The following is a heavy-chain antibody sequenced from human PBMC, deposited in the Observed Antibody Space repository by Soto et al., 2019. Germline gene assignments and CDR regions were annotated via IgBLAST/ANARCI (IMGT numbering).Heavy chain of an antibody. V-gene: IGHV1-69*06. CDR1: GGTFSSYA. J-gene: IGHJ6*02. CDR2: IIPIFGTA. Sequence: SVKVSCKASGGTFSSYAISWVRQAPGQGLKWMGGIIPIFGTANYAQKFQGRVTITADKSTSTAYMELSSLRSEDTAVYYCARAKGSVDTAMVTAYYYYGMDVWGQGTTVTVSS. CDR3: ARAKGSVDTAMVTAYYYYGMDV. D-gene: IGHD5-18*01.